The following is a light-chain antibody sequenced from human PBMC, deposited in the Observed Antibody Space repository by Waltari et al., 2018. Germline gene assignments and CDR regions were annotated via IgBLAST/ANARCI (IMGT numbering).Light chain of an antibody. Sequence: ALTQLPSCPGPLEQSTPISCPGSSSNFGTYNFASWYQQYPGKAPKVMIYEGSKRPSGVSSRFSASKSGNTASLTISVLQAEDEADYYCCSYALRSVVFGGGTKVTVL. V-gene: IGLV2-23*01. CDR1: SSNFGTYNF. J-gene: IGLJ2*01. CDR2: EGS. CDR3: CSYALRSVV.